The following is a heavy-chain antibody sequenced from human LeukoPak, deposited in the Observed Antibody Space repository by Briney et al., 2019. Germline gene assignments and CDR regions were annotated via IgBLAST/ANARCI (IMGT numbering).Heavy chain of an antibody. CDR1: GGTFSTYG. CDR3: ARDPHSGYDRLFDAFDI. V-gene: IGHV1-69*11. CDR2: IIPRLSTS. Sequence: SVPVSCKASGGTFSTYGISWVRQAPGQGLEWMGRIIPRLSTSNYAQECQSRVTITTDESTSTAYMELSSLRSEDTAVYYCARDPHSGYDRLFDAFDIWGQGTMVTVSS. D-gene: IGHD5-12*01. J-gene: IGHJ3*02.